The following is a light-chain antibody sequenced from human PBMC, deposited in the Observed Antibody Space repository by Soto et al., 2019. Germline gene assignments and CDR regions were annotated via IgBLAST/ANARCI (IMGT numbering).Light chain of an antibody. CDR2: GAS. Sequence: PRTLFYSPGEGAPLSCRASQSVSSRLAWYQQKPGQAPRLLIYGASSRATGIPDRFSGSGSGTDFTLTISRLEPEDFALYYCQHYVERSPITFGQGTRREIK. CDR1: QSVSSR. V-gene: IGKV3-20*01. CDR3: QHYVERSPIT. J-gene: IGKJ5*01.